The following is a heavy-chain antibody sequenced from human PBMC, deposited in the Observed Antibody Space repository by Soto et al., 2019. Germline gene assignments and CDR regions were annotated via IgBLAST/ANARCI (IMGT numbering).Heavy chain of an antibody. J-gene: IGHJ5*02. D-gene: IGHD3-10*01. Sequence: QVQLVQSGGEVKKPGASVKVSCKASGYTFTNYGIRWVRQAPGQGLEWMGWINVYNGNTKYAQKVQGRVTISTDTSTSTAYMELRSLRSDDTAVYYCARGVGAGSYYTQYNWFDPWGQGTLVTVSS. V-gene: IGHV1-18*01. CDR1: GYTFTNYG. CDR2: INVYNGNT. CDR3: ARGVGAGSYYTQYNWFDP.